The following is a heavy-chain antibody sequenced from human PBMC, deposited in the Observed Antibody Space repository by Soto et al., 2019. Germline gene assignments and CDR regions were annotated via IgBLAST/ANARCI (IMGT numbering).Heavy chain of an antibody. Sequence: PGGSQRLSCAVSGFTFRDYAMTWVRQAPGKGLEWVATISFGGGNTYYADSVEGRFTISADNAENSVFLQMNSLRDEDTAVYFCVRDRDIYRDMVHADLWGQGTLVTVSS. CDR3: VRDRDIYRDMVHADL. J-gene: IGHJ4*01. CDR1: GFTFRDYA. V-gene: IGHV3-23*01. D-gene: IGHD5-18*01. CDR2: ISFGGGNT.